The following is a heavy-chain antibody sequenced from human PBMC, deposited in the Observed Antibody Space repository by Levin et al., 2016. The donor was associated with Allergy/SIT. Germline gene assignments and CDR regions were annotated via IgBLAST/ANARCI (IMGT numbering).Heavy chain of an antibody. CDR2: INHSGST. D-gene: IGHD2-2*01. CDR3: VIRVPAAANYYYYGMDV. V-gene: IGHV4-34*01. J-gene: IGHJ6*02. CDR1: GGSFSGYY. Sequence: SETLSLTCAVYGGSFSGYYWSWIRQPPGKGLEWIGEINHSGSTNYNPSLKSRVTISVDTSKNQFSLKLSSVTAADTAVYYCVIRVPAAANYYYYGMDVWGQGTTVTVSS.